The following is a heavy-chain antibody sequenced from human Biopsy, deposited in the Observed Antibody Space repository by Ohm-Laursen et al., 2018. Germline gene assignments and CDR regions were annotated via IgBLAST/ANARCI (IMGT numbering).Heavy chain of an antibody. Sequence: SETLSLTCTVSGGSINSYYWSWIRQPPGKGLEWIGYIYYTGSTNYSPSPESRVIMSVDTSKNQFSLRLSSVTAADTAVYYCARRDYRNGFKFDFWGQGALVTVSS. CDR2: IYYTGST. D-gene: IGHD3-16*01. V-gene: IGHV4-59*08. CDR1: GGSINSYY. CDR3: ARRDYRNGFKFDF. J-gene: IGHJ4*02.